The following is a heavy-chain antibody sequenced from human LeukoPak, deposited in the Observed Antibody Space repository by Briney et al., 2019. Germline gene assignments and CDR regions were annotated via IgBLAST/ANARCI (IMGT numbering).Heavy chain of an antibody. CDR3: ARGPSLGYFDY. CDR1: GYTFTGYY. Sequence: SVKVSCKASGYTFTGYYMHWVRQAPGQGLEWMGRIIPILGIANYAQKFQGRVTITADKSTSTAYMELSSLRSEDTAVYYCARGPSLGYFDYWGQGTLVTVSS. CDR2: IIPILGIA. J-gene: IGHJ4*02. V-gene: IGHV1-69*04.